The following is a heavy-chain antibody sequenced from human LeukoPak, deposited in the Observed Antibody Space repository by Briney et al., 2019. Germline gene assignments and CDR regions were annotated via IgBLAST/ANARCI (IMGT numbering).Heavy chain of an antibody. Sequence: GASVKVSCKASGYTFTGYYMHWVQQAPGKGLEWMGLVDPEDGETIYAEKFQGRVTITADTSTDTAYMELSSLRSENTAVYYCATEYGSGSYFDYWGQGTLVTVSS. D-gene: IGHD3-10*01. J-gene: IGHJ4*02. CDR2: VDPEDGET. CDR3: ATEYGSGSYFDY. V-gene: IGHV1-69-2*01. CDR1: GYTFTGYY.